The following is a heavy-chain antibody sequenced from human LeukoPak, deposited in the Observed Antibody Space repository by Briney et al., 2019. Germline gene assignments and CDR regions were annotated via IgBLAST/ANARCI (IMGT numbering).Heavy chain of an antibody. CDR2: ISSSGSTI. CDR1: GFTFSSYA. CDR3: ARDNSGYRRNAFDI. J-gene: IGHJ3*02. D-gene: IGHD5-12*01. Sequence: PGGSLRLSCAASGFTFSSYAMSWVRQAPGKGLEWVSYISSSGSTIYYADSVKGRFTISRDNAKNSLYLQMNSLRAEDTAVYYCARDNSGYRRNAFDIWGQGTMVTVSS. V-gene: IGHV3-48*04.